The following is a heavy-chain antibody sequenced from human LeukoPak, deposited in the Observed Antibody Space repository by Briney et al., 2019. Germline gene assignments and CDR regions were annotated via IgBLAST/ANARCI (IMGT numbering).Heavy chain of an antibody. Sequence: GGSLRLSCAASGFTFGPYTMNWVRQAPGKGLEWVSYISSSSDTIYYADSVKGRFTISRDNAKNSLYLQMNSLRVEDTAVYYCASGMRVGPNIWGQGTMVTVSS. CDR1: GFTFGPYT. V-gene: IGHV3-48*04. CDR3: ASGMRVGPNI. J-gene: IGHJ4*02. CDR2: ISSSSDTI. D-gene: IGHD1-26*01.